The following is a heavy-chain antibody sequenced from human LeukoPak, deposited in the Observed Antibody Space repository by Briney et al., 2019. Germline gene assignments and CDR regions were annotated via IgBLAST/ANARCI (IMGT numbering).Heavy chain of an antibody. CDR2: IYYSGST. J-gene: IGHJ2*01. CDR3: ARARYYYDSSGYYYGTPGWYFDL. D-gene: IGHD3-22*01. Sequence: PSETLSLTCTVSGGSISSYYWSWIRQPPGKGLEWIGYIYYSGSTNYNPSLKSRVTISVDTSKNQFSLKLSSVTAADTAVYYCARARYYYDSSGYYYGTPGWYFDLWGRGTLVTVSS. CDR1: GGSISSYY. V-gene: IGHV4-59*01.